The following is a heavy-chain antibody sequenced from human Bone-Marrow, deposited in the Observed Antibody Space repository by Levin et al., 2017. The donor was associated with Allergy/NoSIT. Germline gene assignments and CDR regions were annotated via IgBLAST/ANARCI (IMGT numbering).Heavy chain of an antibody. D-gene: IGHD2-2*01. CDR2: INHSGST. V-gene: IGHV4-38-2*02. Sequence: SETLSLTCAVSGYSFSSGSYWGWIRQTPGKGLEWIGSINHSGSTYYNPSLRSRVTMSVDTSKNQFSLKLNSVTVADTAVYYCARDDPRYCSSISCSPSNWFDPWGQGTLVTVSS. J-gene: IGHJ5*02. CDR3: ARDDPRYCSSISCSPSNWFDP. CDR1: GYSFSSGSY.